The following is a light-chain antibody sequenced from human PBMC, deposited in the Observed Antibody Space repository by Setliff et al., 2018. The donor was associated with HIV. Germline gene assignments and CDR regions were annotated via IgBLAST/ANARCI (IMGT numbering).Light chain of an antibody. CDR1: SSDVGAYYS. CDR2: EVS. J-gene: IGLJ1*01. CDR3: SSYAGGNNYV. V-gene: IGLV2-8*01. Sequence: SALAQPPSASGSPGQSVTISCTGTSSDVGAYYSVSWYQQHPGKAPKLIIYEVSKRPSGVPDRFSGSESGNTASLTVSGLQTEDEADYYCSSYAGGNNYVFGTGTKVTVL.